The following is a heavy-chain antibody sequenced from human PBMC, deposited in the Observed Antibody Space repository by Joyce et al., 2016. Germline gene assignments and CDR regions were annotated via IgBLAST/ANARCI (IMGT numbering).Heavy chain of an antibody. CDR2: IEPRDSYT. V-gene: IGHV5-10-1*03. CDR3: ARHVTDWFDP. CDR1: GYSFTSHW. D-gene: IGHD3-10*02. Sequence: EVQLVQSGAEVKKPGESLRISCKGSGYSFTSHWISWVRQMPGKGLEWMGRIEPRDSYTDYSPSLEGHVTISVDKTISAAYLQWSSLRASDTAIYYCARHVTDWFDPWGQGTLVTVSS. J-gene: IGHJ5*02.